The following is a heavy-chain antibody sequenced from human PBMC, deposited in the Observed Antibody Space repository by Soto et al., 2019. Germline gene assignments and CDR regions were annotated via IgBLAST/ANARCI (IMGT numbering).Heavy chain of an antibody. CDR1: GFTFSSYG. CDR2: IWYDGSNK. CDR3: XXXXXXXXXFDY. V-gene: IGHV3-33*01. Sequence: QVQLVESGGGVVQPGRSLRLSCAASGFTFSSYGMHWVRQAPGKGLEWVAVIWYDGSNKHYADSVKGRFTISRDNFKNTLYLXMNSLXXXDTXVXXXXXXXXXXXXFDYWGQGTLVTVSS. J-gene: IGHJ4*02.